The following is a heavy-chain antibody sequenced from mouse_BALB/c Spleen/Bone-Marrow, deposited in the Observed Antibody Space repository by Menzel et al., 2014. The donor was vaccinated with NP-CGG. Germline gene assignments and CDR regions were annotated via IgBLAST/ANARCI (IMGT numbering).Heavy chain of an antibody. V-gene: IGHV1-7*01. CDR1: GYTFTSYW. D-gene: IGHD2-14*01. CDR3: ARDYRYDGFAY. Sequence: QVQLKQSGAELAKPGASVKMSCKASGYTFTSYWMHWVKQRPGQGLEWIGYINPSTGYTEYNQKFKDKATLTADKSSSTAYMQLSSLTSEDPAVYYCARDYRYDGFAYWGQGTLVTVSA. J-gene: IGHJ3*01. CDR2: INPSTGYT.